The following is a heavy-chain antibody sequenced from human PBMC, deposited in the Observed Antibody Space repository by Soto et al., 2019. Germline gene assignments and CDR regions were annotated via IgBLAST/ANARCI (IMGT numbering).Heavy chain of an antibody. CDR1: GDSIFPYY. CDR3: ARDTGYSYGQYRWFDP. CDR2: IYYSGNT. Sequence: QVQLQESGPGLVKPSETLSLTCTVSGDSIFPYYWSWIRQPPGKGLEWIGHIYYSGNTNYNPSLKCRDTVSVDTSKTQFSPKLYSLTSADTAISSCARDTGYSYGQYRWFDPWGQGALVTVSS. J-gene: IGHJ5*02. D-gene: IGHD5-18*01. V-gene: IGHV4-59*01.